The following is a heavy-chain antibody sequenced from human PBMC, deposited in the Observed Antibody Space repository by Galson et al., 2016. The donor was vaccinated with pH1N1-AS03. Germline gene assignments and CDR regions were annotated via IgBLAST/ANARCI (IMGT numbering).Heavy chain of an antibody. J-gene: IGHJ6*02. Sequence: PALVKPTQTLTLTCTFSGFSLPTIGAGVAWIRQPPGKAPEWLALMYWDDDKRLSPYLRSRLTITKYTSTNQVVLTVANMDPLDTPTYYCAHPSCAGECVRDYYYYEKDVWGQGTAVIVSS. CDR1: GFSLPTIGAG. V-gene: IGHV2-5*02. D-gene: IGHD2-21*01. CDR3: AHPSCAGECVRDYYYYEKDV. CDR2: MYWDDDK.